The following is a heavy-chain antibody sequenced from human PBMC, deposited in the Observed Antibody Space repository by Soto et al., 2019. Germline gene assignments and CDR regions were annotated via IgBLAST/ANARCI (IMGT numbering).Heavy chain of an antibody. CDR1: GFSVNSNT. Sequence: LAPSWVTSGFSVNSNTLNWVRQAPRKGLEWVSFQYSGGRTYYAATGQGPFTLSRTNSNNTPFLPIRLLRAEDTAVYFCARHRHPRGTVGATSPLDPWGQGAQVTVSP. J-gene: IGHJ5*02. D-gene: IGHD1-26*01. CDR2: QYSGGRT. CDR3: ARHRHPRGTVGATSPLDP. V-gene: IGHV3-53*04.